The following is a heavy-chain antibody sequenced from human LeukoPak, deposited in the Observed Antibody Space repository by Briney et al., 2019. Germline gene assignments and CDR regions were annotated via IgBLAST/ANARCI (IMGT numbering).Heavy chain of an antibody. Sequence: GGSLRLSCAASGFTVSSNYMSWARQAPGKGLEWVSDIYSDGTTYYADSVKGRFTISRDNAKNTLYLQMNTLRADDTAVYYCARGDCTTTRCKTSPFDYWGQGTLVTVSS. CDR3: ARGDCTTTRCKTSPFDY. V-gene: IGHV3-53*01. J-gene: IGHJ4*02. D-gene: IGHD2-2*01. CDR1: GFTVSSNY. CDR2: IYSDGTT.